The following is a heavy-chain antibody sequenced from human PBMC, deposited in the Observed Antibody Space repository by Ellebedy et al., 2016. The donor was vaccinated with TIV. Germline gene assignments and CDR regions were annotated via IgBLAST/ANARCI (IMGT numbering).Heavy chain of an antibody. CDR3: ARDPRGLRQFDS. J-gene: IGHJ4*02. CDR2: IYTSGNT. V-gene: IGHV4-4*07. D-gene: IGHD4-17*01. CDR1: GGSISPNY. Sequence: MPSETLSLTCTVSGGSISPNYWNWIRQPAGKGLEWIGRIYTSGNTNYNPSLKSRVSMSLDKAKNQLSLPMTPVTAADTAVYFCARDPRGLRQFDSWGQGTRVTVSS.